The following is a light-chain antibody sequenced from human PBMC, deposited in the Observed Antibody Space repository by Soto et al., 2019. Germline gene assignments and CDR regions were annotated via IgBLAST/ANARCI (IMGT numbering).Light chain of an antibody. J-gene: IGLJ2*01. CDR2: ITD. V-gene: IGLV1-44*01. Sequence: QSVLTQPPSASGTPGQRDTISCSGGASNIGSNTVSWYQQLPGTAPKLLIYITDQRPSXVPDRFSGSKSGTSASLAISGLXXXXXXXYYCAAWDDSLNGPVFGGGTKLTVL. CDR1: ASNIGSNT. CDR3: AAWDDSLNGPV.